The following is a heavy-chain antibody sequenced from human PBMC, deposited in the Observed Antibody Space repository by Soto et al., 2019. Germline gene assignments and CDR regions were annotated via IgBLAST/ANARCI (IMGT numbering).Heavy chain of an antibody. CDR3: ARDWGRGQFSTNKDS. CDR1: GYTFTSYG. V-gene: IGHV1-18*01. CDR2: ISAYNGNT. Sequence: ASVKVSCKASGYTFTSYGISWVRQAPGQGLEWMGWISAYNGNTNYAQKLQGRVTMTTDTSTSTAYMELRSLRSDDTAVYYCARDWGRGQFSTNKDSRGQGTLVTVSS. D-gene: IGHD3-10*01. J-gene: IGHJ4*02.